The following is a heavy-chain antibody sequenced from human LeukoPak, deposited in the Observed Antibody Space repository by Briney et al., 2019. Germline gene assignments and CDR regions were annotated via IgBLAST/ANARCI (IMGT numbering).Heavy chain of an antibody. J-gene: IGHJ4*02. V-gene: IGHV3-48*02. CDR3: ARDRHGDYASDY. D-gene: IGHD4-17*01. CDR1: GFTFSSYS. CDR2: ISSSSSTI. Sequence: GGSLRLSCAASGFTFSSYSMNWVRQAPGKGLEWVSYISSSSSTIYYADSVKGRFTISRDSAKNSLYLQMSSLRDEDTAVYYRARDRHGDYASDYWGQGTLVTVSS.